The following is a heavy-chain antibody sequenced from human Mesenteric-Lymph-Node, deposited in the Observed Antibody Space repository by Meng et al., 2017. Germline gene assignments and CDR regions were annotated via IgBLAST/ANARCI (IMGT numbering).Heavy chain of an antibody. V-gene: IGHV3-9*01. CDR2: ISWNSGSI. CDR3: VRRSHLAHYFDY. J-gene: IGHJ4*02. CDR1: GFTFSSYW. Sequence: SLKISCAASGFTFSSYWMSWVRQAPGKDLEWVSGISWNSGSIGYADSVKGRFTISRDNAKNSLYLQMNSLRAEDTAVYYCVRRSHLAHYFDYWGQGILVTVSS. D-gene: IGHD4-17*01.